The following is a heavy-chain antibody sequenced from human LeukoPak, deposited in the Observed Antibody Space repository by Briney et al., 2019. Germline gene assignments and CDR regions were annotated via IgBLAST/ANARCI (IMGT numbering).Heavy chain of an antibody. V-gene: IGHV3-30-3*01. CDR2: ISYDGSNK. CDR1: GFTFSSYP. CDR3: ARLPLVVIDGGDY. J-gene: IGHJ4*02. D-gene: IGHD3-22*01. Sequence: PGRSLRLSCAASGFTFSSYPMHWVRQAPGKGLEWVAVISYDGSNKYYADSVKGRFTISRDNSKNTLYLQMNSLRAEDTAVYYCARLPLVVIDGGDYWGQGTLVTVSS.